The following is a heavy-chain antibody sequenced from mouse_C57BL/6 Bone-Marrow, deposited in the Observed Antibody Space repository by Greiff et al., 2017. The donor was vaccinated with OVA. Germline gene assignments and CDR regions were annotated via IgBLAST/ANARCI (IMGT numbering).Heavy chain of an antibody. CDR2: IYPGSGNT. D-gene: IGHD2-4*01. V-gene: IGHV1-76*01. J-gene: IGHJ4*01. Sequence: QVHVKQSGAELVRPGASVKLSCKASGYTFTDYYINWVKQRPGQGLEWIARIYPGSGNTYYNEKFKGKATLTAEKSSSTAYMQLSSLTSEDSAVYFCATYDYDEKGYAMDDWGQGTSVTVSS. CDR1: GYTFTDYY. CDR3: ATYDYDEKGYAMDD.